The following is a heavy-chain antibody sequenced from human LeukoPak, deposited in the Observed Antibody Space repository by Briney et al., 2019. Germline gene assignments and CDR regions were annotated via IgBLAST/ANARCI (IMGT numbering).Heavy chain of an antibody. CDR1: GFTFSSYG. CDR3: ASLSSGWYKDDY. D-gene: IGHD6-19*01. J-gene: IGHJ4*02. Sequence: GGSLRLSCAASGFTFSSYGMNWVRQAPGKGLEWVSSISSSSSYIYYADSVKGRFTISRDNAKNSLYLQMNSLRAEDTAVYYCASLSSGWYKDDYWGQGTLVTVSS. CDR2: ISSSSSYI. V-gene: IGHV3-21*01.